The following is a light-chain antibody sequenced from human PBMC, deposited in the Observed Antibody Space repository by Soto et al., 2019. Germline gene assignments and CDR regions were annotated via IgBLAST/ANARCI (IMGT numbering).Light chain of an antibody. CDR1: SSNIGINY. CDR3: AAWDGSLNAYV. J-gene: IGLJ1*01. V-gene: IGLV1-47*01. Sequence: QSVLTQPPSASGTPGQRVTISCSGSSSNIGINYVYWYQQLPGTAPKLLIYRNNQRPSGVPDRFSGSKSGTSASLAISGLRSEDEADYYCAAWDGSLNAYVFGTGTKLTVL. CDR2: RNN.